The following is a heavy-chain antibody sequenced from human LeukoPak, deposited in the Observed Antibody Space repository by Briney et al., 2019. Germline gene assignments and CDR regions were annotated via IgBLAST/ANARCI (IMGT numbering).Heavy chain of an antibody. V-gene: IGHV3-30*18. CDR1: GFTFTSYG. Sequence: GKSLRLSCAASGFTFTSYGMHWVPQPPGKGVEWVALISYDRDNKYYADSVKGRFTISRDNSKNTLYLQMSSLRAEDTAVYYCAKEPMTYYCAYVMDVWGQGTTVTVSS. CDR2: ISYDRDNK. D-gene: IGHD3-22*01. J-gene: IGHJ6*02. CDR3: AKEPMTYYCAYVMDV.